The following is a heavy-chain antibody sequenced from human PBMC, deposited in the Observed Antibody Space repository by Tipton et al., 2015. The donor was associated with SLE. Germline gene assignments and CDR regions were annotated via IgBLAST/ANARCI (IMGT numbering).Heavy chain of an antibody. Sequence: GLVKPSGTLSLTCTVSGDSLSDYYWGWVRQSPGKGLEWIGYISYSGSANYNSSLKSRLTISVDTSKNQFSLKLSSVTAADTAVYYCARDVGGYNTGWFPYYFDYWGQGTLVTVSS. D-gene: IGHD2-8*02. CDR1: GDSLSDYY. CDR2: ISYSGSA. J-gene: IGHJ4*02. CDR3: ARDVGGYNTGWFPYYFDY. V-gene: IGHV4-59*12.